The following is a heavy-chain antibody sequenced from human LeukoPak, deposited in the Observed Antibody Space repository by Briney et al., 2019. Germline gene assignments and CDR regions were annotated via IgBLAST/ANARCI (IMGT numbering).Heavy chain of an antibody. Sequence: GGSLRLSCAASGFTFSDYYMSWIRQAPGKGLEWVSAISGSGGSTYYADSVKGRFTISRDNSKNTLYLQMNSLRAEDTAVYYCAKGPPLTTVTTRWFDPWGQGTLVTVSS. CDR2: ISGSGGST. J-gene: IGHJ5*02. CDR1: GFTFSDYY. CDR3: AKGPPLTTVTTRWFDP. V-gene: IGHV3-23*01. D-gene: IGHD4-17*01.